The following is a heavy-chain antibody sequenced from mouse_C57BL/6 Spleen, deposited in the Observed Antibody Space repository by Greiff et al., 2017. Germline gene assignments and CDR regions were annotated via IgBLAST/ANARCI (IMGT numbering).Heavy chain of an antibody. D-gene: IGHD1-1*01. CDR2: IHPNSGST. CDR3: ARWPPLTTVVDEGYFDV. V-gene: IGHV1-64*01. Sequence: QVQLQQPGAELVKPGASVELSCKASGYTFTSYWMHWVKQRPGQGLEWIGMIHPNSGSTNYNEKFKSKATLTVDKSSSTAYMQLSSLTSEDSAVYYCARWPPLTTVVDEGYFDVWGTGTTVTVSS. CDR1: GYTFTSYW. J-gene: IGHJ1*03.